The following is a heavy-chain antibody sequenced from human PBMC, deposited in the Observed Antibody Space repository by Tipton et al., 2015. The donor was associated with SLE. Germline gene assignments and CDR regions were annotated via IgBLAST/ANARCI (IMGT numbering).Heavy chain of an antibody. Sequence: LRLSCVVSGGSINTYFWSWIRQPPGKGLEWIGYIYHSGTTNYNPSLKSRITISVDTSKNQFSLDLSSVTAADTAVYYCARLTVTPHWYFDLWGRGTPVTVSP. D-gene: IGHD2-21*02. CDR1: GGSINTYF. V-gene: IGHV4-59*08. CDR3: ARLTVTPHWYFDL. CDR2: IYHSGTT. J-gene: IGHJ2*01.